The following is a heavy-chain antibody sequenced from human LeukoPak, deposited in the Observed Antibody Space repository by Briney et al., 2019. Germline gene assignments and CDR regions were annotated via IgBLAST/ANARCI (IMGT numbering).Heavy chain of an antibody. V-gene: IGHV4-59*08. CDR1: GDSITSTY. D-gene: IGHD3-16*01. J-gene: IGHJ4*02. CDR3: AKTARVPYY. Sequence: SETLSLTCTVSGDSITSTYWSWIRQPPGKGLVYLGYIYYNGDTNYNPSLRGRLTLSLDMSKNQFSLKLTSVTAADTAVYFCAKTARVPYYWGQGILVTVSS. CDR2: IYYNGDT.